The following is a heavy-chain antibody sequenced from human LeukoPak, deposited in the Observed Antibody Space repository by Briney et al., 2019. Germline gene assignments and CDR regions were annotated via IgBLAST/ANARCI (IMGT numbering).Heavy chain of an antibody. CDR1: GGTFSSYA. D-gene: IGHD2-15*01. CDR3: ARGDRYGCSGGSCYEWFDP. CDR2: IIPIFGTA. V-gene: IGHV1-69*05. J-gene: IGHJ5*02. Sequence: GSSVKVSCKASGGTFSSYAISWVRQAPGQGLEWMGGIIPIFGTANYAQKFQGRVTMTRDTSISTAYMELSRLRSDDTAVYYCARGDRYGCSGGSCYEWFDPWGQGTLVTVSS.